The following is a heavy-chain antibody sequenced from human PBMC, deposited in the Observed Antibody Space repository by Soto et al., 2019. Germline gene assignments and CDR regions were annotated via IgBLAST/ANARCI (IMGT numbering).Heavy chain of an antibody. CDR1: GYTFTSYG. CDR2: ISGYNDNT. Sequence: ASVKVSCKASGYTFTSYGISRVRQAPGQGLEWMGWISGYNDNTNYAQKLQGRVIMTADTSTSTAYLELRTLTSDDTAVYYCAREYCTSTSCYGVDYWGQGTLVTVSS. V-gene: IGHV1-18*01. CDR3: AREYCTSTSCYGVDY. D-gene: IGHD2-2*01. J-gene: IGHJ4*02.